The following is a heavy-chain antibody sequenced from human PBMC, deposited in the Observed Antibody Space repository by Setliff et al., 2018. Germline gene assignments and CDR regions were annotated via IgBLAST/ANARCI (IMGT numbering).Heavy chain of an antibody. Sequence: GGSLRLFCAVSGLRFSDAWVSWVRQAPGKGLEWAGRIKSYGSGGTIDYAAPVEGRFTISRDDSKNTVYLQMSSLKIEDTAVYYCVHNADFIGTFNTWGQGTMVTVSS. CDR3: VHNADFIGTFNT. CDR2: IKSYGSGGTI. D-gene: IGHD2-8*01. J-gene: IGHJ3*01. CDR1: GLRFSDAW. V-gene: IGHV3-15*01.